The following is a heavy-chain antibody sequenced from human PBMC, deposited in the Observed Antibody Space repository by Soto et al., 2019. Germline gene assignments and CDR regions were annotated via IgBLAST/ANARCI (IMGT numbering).Heavy chain of an antibody. CDR1: GFTFNNYA. Sequence: EVQLLESGGGLVQPGGSLRLSCAASGFTFNNYAMTWVRQAPGKGLEWVSGISASGGSTNYADSVKGRITISRDNSKNTLYMPMNSLRAEDTAVYYCAKAAPAVFWGGYHELFGYWGQGTLVTVSS. CDR3: AKAAPAVFWGGYHELFGY. V-gene: IGHV3-23*01. CDR2: ISASGGST. J-gene: IGHJ4*02. D-gene: IGHD3-3*01.